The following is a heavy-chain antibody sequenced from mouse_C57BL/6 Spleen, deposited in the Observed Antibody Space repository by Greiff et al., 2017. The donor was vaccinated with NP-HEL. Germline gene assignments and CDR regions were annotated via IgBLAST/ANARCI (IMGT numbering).Heavy chain of an antibody. CDR1: GFSLSTFGMG. CDR3: ARISYGYDDAGYFDV. Sequence: QVQLKQSGPGILQPSQTLSLTCSFSGFSLSTFGMGVGWIRQPSGMVLEWLAHIWWDVVKYYNPALKSRLTISKDTSKNQVFLKIANVDTADTATYYCARISYGYDDAGYFDVWGTGTTVTGSS. CDR2: IWWDVVK. V-gene: IGHV8-8*01. D-gene: IGHD2-2*01. J-gene: IGHJ1*03.